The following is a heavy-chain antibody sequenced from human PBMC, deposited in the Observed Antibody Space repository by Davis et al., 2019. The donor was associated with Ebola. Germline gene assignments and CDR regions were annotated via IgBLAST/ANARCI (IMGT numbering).Heavy chain of an antibody. Sequence: PSETLSLTCTVSGGSISSHYWSWIRQPAGKGLEWIGRIYTSGRTNSNPSLKSRVSMSVDTSKNQFSLRLSSVTAADTAVYYCVRDGCPGGSCYCGDYWGQGTLVTVSS. CDR1: GGSISSHY. D-gene: IGHD2-15*01. CDR2: IYTSGRT. V-gene: IGHV4-4*07. J-gene: IGHJ4*02. CDR3: VRDGCPGGSCYCGDY.